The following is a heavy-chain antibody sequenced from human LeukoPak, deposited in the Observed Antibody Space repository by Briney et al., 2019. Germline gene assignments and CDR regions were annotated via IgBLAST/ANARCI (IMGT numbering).Heavy chain of an antibody. Sequence: SVKVSCKASVGTFSSYAISWVRQAPGQGLEWMGRIIPIFGTANYAQKFQGRVTITTDESTSTAYMELSSLRSEDTAVYYCARFTYSYGPRGGFDYWGQGTLVTVSS. J-gene: IGHJ4*02. CDR1: VGTFSSYA. CDR2: IIPIFGTA. D-gene: IGHD5-18*01. V-gene: IGHV1-69*05. CDR3: ARFTYSYGPRGGFDY.